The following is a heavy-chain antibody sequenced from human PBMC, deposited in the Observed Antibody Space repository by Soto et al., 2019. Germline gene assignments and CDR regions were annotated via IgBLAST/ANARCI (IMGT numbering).Heavy chain of an antibody. CDR1: GYTFTGHY. CDR2: IGPESGAT. D-gene: IGHD1-26*01. V-gene: IGHV1-2*02. Sequence: ASVKVSCKTSGYTFTGHYIHWVRQAPQQGPEWMGEIGPESGATRYAQKFRGRVTMTMDTSITTVYMELKNLSPDDTAVYYCGRGRSGRIAVFYWGQGTPVTVSS. J-gene: IGHJ4*02. CDR3: GRGRSGRIAVFY.